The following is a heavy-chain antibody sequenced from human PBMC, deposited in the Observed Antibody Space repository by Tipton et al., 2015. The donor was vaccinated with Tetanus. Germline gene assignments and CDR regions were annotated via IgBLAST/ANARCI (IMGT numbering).Heavy chain of an antibody. CDR1: GASSTSGDYY. D-gene: IGHD2-21*01. J-gene: IGHJ3*01. CDR2: IYYTGNT. CDR3: ARRSHIGAPV. Sequence: TLSLTCTVSGASSTSGDYYWAWIRQPPGKGPEWIGSIYYTGNTYSNLSLKSRVTISEDTSKNQLSLKLRSVIAADTAMSYCARRSHIGAPVWGQGTLVTV. V-gene: IGHV4-39*01.